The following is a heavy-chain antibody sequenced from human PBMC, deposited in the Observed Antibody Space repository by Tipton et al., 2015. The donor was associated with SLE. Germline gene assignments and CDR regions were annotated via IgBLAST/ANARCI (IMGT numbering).Heavy chain of an antibody. V-gene: IGHV3-7*01. D-gene: IGHD4-17*01. CDR2: IKHDGSER. CDR3: ARYAPSVRWAVDY. CDR1: RFTFSSSW. Sequence: GSLRLSCAASRFTFSSSWMTWVRQAPGKGLEWVANIKHDGSERYYVDSVKGRFTISRDNAKDSLYLQLNSLGAEDTAVYYCARYAPSVRWAVDYWGQGTLVTVSS. J-gene: IGHJ4*02.